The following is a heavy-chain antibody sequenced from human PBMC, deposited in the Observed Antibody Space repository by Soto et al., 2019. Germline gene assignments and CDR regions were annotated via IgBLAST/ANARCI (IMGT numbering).Heavy chain of an antibody. Sequence: SGPTLVNPTQTLTLTCTFSGFSLSTSGMRVSWIRQPPGKALGGLPRIDWDDDKFYSTSLKTRLTISRDTSKNQVVLTMTNMDPVDTATYYCARSLYDSSGYYYDYWGQGTLVTVSS. D-gene: IGHD3-22*01. V-gene: IGHV2-70*04. J-gene: IGHJ4*02. CDR1: GFSLSTSGMR. CDR3: ARSLYDSSGYYYDY. CDR2: IDWDDDK.